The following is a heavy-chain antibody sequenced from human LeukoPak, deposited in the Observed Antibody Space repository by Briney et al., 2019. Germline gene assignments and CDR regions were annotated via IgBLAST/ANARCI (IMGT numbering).Heavy chain of an antibody. V-gene: IGHV3-9*01. Sequence: GGSLRLSCAASGFTFSSYNMNWVRQAPGKGLEWVSGISWNSGSIGYADSVKGRFTISRDNAKNSLYLQMNSLRAEDTALYYCAKDLEQWPAVPEYWGQGTLVIVSS. CDR2: ISWNSGSI. D-gene: IGHD6-19*01. CDR3: AKDLEQWPAVPEY. J-gene: IGHJ4*02. CDR1: GFTFSSYN.